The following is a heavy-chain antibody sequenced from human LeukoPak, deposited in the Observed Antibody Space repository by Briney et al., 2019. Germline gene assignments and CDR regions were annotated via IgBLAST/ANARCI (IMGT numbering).Heavy chain of an antibody. J-gene: IGHJ3*02. CDR1: GDSISGFY. Sequence: SETLSLTCTVSGDSISGFYWSWIRQPPGKGLEWIGYIYYSGSTNYNPSLKSRVTLLIETSKNQFSLKLSSVTAADTAVYYCARGGARGSSAFDIWGQGTMVTVSS. D-gene: IGHD3-10*01. V-gene: IGHV4-59*01. CDR3: ARGGARGSSAFDI. CDR2: IYYSGST.